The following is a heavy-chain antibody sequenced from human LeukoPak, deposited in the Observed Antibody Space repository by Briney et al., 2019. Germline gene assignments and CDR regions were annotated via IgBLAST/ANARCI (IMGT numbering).Heavy chain of an antibody. J-gene: IGHJ4*02. CDR1: GYSFTSYW. CDR3: ATPYPREYCSSTTCYFNY. Sequence: GESLKISCKGSGYSFTSYWIGLVRQMPGQGLEWMGIIYPGDSDTRYSPSFQGQVTISADKSISTTYLQWSSLKASDTAMYYCATPYPREYCSSTTCYFNYWGQGTLVTVSS. CDR2: IYPGDSDT. D-gene: IGHD2-2*01. V-gene: IGHV5-51*01.